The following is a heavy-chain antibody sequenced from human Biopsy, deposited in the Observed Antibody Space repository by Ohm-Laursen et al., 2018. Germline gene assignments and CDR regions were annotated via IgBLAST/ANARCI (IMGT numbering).Heavy chain of an antibody. J-gene: IGHJ4*02. Sequence: SVKVSCKASGGTLITYATSWVRQAPGQGLEWMGRIIPILHVPTYAQSFQGRVTISADKSTSTAYMELSGLRSEDTAVYYCASLEDRTFDKWGQGTLVTVSS. CDR1: GGTLITYA. CDR2: IIPILHVP. V-gene: IGHV1-69*04. CDR3: ASLEDRTFDK.